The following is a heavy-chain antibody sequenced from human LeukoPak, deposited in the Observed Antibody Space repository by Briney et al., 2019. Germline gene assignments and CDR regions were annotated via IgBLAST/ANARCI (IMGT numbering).Heavy chain of an antibody. Sequence: GGSLRLSCAASGFAFSSYAMSWVRQASGKGLEWVSAISGSGGSTYYADSVKGRFTISRDNSKNTLYLQMNSLRAEDTAVYYCAKGGSGPIDYWGQGTLVTVSS. J-gene: IGHJ4*02. CDR1: GFAFSSYA. CDR3: AKGGSGPIDY. V-gene: IGHV3-23*01. CDR2: ISGSGGST. D-gene: IGHD3-16*01.